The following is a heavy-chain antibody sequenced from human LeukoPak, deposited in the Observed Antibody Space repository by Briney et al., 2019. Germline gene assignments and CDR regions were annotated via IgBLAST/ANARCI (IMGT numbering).Heavy chain of an antibody. CDR3: ARAEVGGYYYDSSGF. J-gene: IGHJ4*02. V-gene: IGHV1-2*02. D-gene: IGHD3-22*01. CDR2: INPNSGGT. Sequence: ASVKVSCKASGYIFTDYYMHWVRQAPGQGLEWMGWINPNSGGTNYAQKFQGRVTMTRDTSISTAYKELSRLRSDDTAVYYCARAEVGGYYYDSSGFWGQGTLVTVSS. CDR1: GYIFTDYY.